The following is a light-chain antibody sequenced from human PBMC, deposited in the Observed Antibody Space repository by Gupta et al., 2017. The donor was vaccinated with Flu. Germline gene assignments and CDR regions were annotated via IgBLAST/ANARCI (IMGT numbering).Light chain of an antibody. CDR3: QQYDTLPT. CDR1: QDIRRY. J-gene: IGKJ1*01. Sequence: VGDRGTITCEASQDIRRYLNWYQQKPGKAPKLLIYDASNLEKGVPTRFSGSGSGTDFTFTISNLQPEDFATYYCQQYDTLPTFGQGTKVDIK. V-gene: IGKV1-33*01. CDR2: DAS.